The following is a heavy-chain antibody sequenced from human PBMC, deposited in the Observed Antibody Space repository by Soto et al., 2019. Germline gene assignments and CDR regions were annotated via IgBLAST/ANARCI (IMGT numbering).Heavy chain of an antibody. CDR3: ANSHGPAYGGPNYYFDY. V-gene: IGHV3-23*01. Sequence: EVQLLESGGGLVQPGGSLRLSCAASGFTFSSYAMSWVRQAPGKGLEWVSAISGSGGSTYYADSVKGRFTISRDNSKNKLYLQMSSLRAEDTAVYYCANSHGPAYGGPNYYFDYWGQGTLVTVSS. CDR2: ISGSGGST. CDR1: GFTFSSYA. D-gene: IGHD4-17*01. J-gene: IGHJ4*02.